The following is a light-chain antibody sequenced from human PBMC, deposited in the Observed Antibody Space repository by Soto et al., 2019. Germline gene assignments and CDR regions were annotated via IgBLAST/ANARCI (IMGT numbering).Light chain of an antibody. CDR1: SSDVGGYDY. Sequence: QSALTQPASVSGAPGQSITISCTGSSSDVGGYDYVSWFQQHPNEAPKLILYDVSNRPSGISFRFSGSKSGDTASLTISGLQPEDEADYYCRSYTSRATYVFGTGTKLTVL. V-gene: IGLV2-14*01. J-gene: IGLJ1*01. CDR2: DVS. CDR3: RSYTSRATYV.